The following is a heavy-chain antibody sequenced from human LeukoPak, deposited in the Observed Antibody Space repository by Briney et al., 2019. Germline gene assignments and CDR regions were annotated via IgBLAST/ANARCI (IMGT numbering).Heavy chain of an antibody. CDR2: INSSGGST. D-gene: IGHD2-2*01. CDR1: GYTFTNYY. CDR3: ARAGYCSSTSCVVKDGYYYYGMDV. Sequence: GASVKVSCKASGYTFTNYYMHWVRQAPGHGLEWMGIINSSGGSTSYAQKLQGRVTMTTDTSTSTAYMELRSLRSDDTAVYYCARAGYCSSTSCVVKDGYYYYGMDVWGQGTTVTVSS. J-gene: IGHJ6*02. V-gene: IGHV1-46*01.